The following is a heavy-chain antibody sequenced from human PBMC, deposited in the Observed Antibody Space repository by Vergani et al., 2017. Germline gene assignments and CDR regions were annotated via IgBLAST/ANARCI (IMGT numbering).Heavy chain of an antibody. D-gene: IGHD2-2*01. Sequence: EVQLVESGGGLVQPGGSLRLSCAASGFTFSSYWMSWVRQAPGKGLEWVANIKQDGSEKYYVDSVKGRFTISRDNAKNSLYLQMNSLRDEDTAVYYCARDHSYCSSTSCYIYYYYYYMNVWGKGTTVTVSS. V-gene: IGHV3-7*01. J-gene: IGHJ6*03. CDR2: IKQDGSEK. CDR1: GFTFSSYW. CDR3: ARDHSYCSSTSCYIYYYYYYMNV.